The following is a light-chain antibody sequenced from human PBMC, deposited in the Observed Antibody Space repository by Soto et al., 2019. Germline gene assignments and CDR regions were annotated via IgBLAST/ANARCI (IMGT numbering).Light chain of an antibody. V-gene: IGKV1-39*01. CDR2: VAS. Sequence: IHMNQSPATLAASLGCRVTITCRASQSISRYLNWYQQKPGKAPNLLIYVASSLQSEVPSRFSGSGSGTDFTLTITSLQPEDFATYYCQQSYGTPFTFGQGINVDIK. CDR1: QSISRY. J-gene: IGKJ1*01. CDR3: QQSYGTPFT.